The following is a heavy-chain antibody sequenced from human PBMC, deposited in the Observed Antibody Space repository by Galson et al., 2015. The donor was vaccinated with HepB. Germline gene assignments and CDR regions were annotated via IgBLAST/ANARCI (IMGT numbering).Heavy chain of an antibody. CDR2: FWYDGNSK. D-gene: IGHD2-2*01. Sequence: SLRLSCAASGFSFSSNGMHWVRQTPGKGLEWVAVFWYDGNSKFYADSVKGRFTISRDNSKNTLYLQMDSLRAEDTAVYYCAREPACSSTSCYGSYYYGMDVWGQGTTVTVSS. CDR1: GFSFSSNG. V-gene: IGHV3-33*01. CDR3: AREPACSSTSCYGSYYYGMDV. J-gene: IGHJ6*02.